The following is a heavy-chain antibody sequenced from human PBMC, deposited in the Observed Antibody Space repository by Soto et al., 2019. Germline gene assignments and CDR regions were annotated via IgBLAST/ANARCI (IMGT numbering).Heavy chain of an antibody. Sequence: QVQLVQSGAEEKKPGASVKVSCKASGYTFTSYAMHWVRQAPGKRLEWMGWINAGNGNTKYSQKFQGRVTITRDTSASTAYMELISLRSEDTAVYYCARSIVVVTALDYWGQGTLVTVSS. V-gene: IGHV1-3*05. D-gene: IGHD2-21*02. CDR2: INAGNGNT. CDR3: ARSIVVVTALDY. J-gene: IGHJ4*02. CDR1: GYTFTSYA.